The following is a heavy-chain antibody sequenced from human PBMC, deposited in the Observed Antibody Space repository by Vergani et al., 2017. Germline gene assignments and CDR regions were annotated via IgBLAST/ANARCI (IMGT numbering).Heavy chain of an antibody. CDR1: GASIDSFY. CDR2: VFRYGNV. J-gene: IGHJ2*01. V-gene: IGHV4-59*01. CDR3: ARDFGGEWYFDL. D-gene: IGHD2-15*01. Sequence: VLLQEPGPGLVKPSETLSLKCSVSGASIDSFYWSWLRQSPGKGLELIGYVFRYGNVNYNPSFNFRAAIDTSNNQLSLRLSSVTAADTSVYYCARDFGGEWYFDLWVRRTFVTVSS.